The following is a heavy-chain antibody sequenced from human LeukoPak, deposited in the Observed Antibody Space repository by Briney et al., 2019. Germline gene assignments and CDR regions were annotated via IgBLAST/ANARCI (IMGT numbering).Heavy chain of an antibody. Sequence: ASVKVSCKASGYTFTGYYMHWVRQAPGQGLEWMGGIIPIFGTANYAQKFQGRVTITADESTSTAYMELSSLRSEDTAVYYCVRGVISGSYQPFDYWGQGTLVTVSS. CDR3: VRGVISGSYQPFDY. V-gene: IGHV1-69*13. J-gene: IGHJ4*02. D-gene: IGHD1-26*01. CDR1: GYTFTGYY. CDR2: IIPIFGTA.